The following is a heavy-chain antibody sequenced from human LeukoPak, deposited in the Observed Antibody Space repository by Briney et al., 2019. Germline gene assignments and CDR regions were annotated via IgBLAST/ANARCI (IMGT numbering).Heavy chain of an antibody. CDR2: INPNSGGT. CDR1: GYTFTSYG. CDR3: ARDRSSPPRIFGVVISSNWFDP. Sequence: GASVKVSCKASGYTFTSYGISWVRQAPGQGLEWMGWINPNSGGTNYAQKFQGRVTMTRDTSISTAYMELSRLRSDDTAVYYCARDRSSPPRIFGVVISSNWFDPWGQGTLVTVSS. V-gene: IGHV1-2*02. D-gene: IGHD3-3*01. J-gene: IGHJ5*02.